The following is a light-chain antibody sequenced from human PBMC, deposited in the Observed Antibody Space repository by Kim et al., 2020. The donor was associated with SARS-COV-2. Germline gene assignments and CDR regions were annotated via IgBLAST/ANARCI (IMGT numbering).Light chain of an antibody. CDR2: WAS. J-gene: IGKJ2*01. V-gene: IGKV4-1*01. CDR3: QQYYSTPYT. CDR1: QSVLYSSNNKSY. Sequence: RATSNCKSSQSVLYSSNNKSYLAWYQQKPGQPPKLLIYWASTRESGVPDRFSGSGSGTDFTLTISSLQAEDVAVYYCQQYYSTPYTFGQGTKLEI.